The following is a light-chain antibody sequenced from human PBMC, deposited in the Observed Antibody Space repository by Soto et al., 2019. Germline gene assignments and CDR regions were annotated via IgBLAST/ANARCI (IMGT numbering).Light chain of an antibody. CDR2: EGS. J-gene: IGLJ3*02. V-gene: IGLV2-23*01. CDR3: CSYAGRSTLV. Sequence: QSVLTQPASVSGSPGQSITISCTGSSSDVGSYNLVSRHQQYPGKAPKLMIYEGSKRPSGVSNRFSGAKSGNTAALTISGPQAEDEADYYCCSYAGRSTLVFGGGTKLTVL. CDR1: SSDVGSYNL.